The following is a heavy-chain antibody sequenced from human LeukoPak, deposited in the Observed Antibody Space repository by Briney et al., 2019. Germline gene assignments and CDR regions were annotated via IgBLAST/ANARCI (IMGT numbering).Heavy chain of an antibody. CDR1: GYTFLNYA. CDR2: ITPHNDDR. J-gene: IGHJ4*02. D-gene: IGHD1-26*01. V-gene: IGHV1-18*01. CDR3: ARVGIPLGATNFDY. Sequence: RASVKVPCKASGYTFLNYAISWVRQAPGQGLEWMGWITPHNDDRTYAQKFQGRINLIRDTSTSTVYLDMWDLRSDDTATYYCARVGIPLGATNFDYWGQGTLVSVSS.